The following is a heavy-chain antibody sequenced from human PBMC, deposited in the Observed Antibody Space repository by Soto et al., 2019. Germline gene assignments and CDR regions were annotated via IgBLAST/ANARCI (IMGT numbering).Heavy chain of an antibody. CDR1: GGSISSGDYY. Sequence: SETLSLTCTVSGGSISSGDYYLSRLLQPPGKGLEWIGYIYYSGSTYYNPSLKSRVTISVDTSKNQFSLKLSSVTAADTAVYYCARDPESYDRSPTHFDYWGQGTLGTVSS. D-gene: IGHD3-22*01. CDR3: ARDPESYDRSPTHFDY. CDR2: IYYSGST. V-gene: IGHV4-30-4*01. J-gene: IGHJ4*02.